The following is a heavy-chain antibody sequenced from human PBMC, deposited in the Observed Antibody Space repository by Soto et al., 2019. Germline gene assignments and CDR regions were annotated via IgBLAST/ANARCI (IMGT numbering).Heavy chain of an antibody. CDR2: IYYSGST. Sequence: SETLSLTCTVSGGSISSSSYYWGWIRQPPGKGLEWIGSIYYSGSTCYNPSLKSRVTISVDTSKNQFSLKLSSVTAADTAVYYCARQTTYYYGSGLYNWFDPWGQGTLVTVSS. CDR1: GGSISSSSYY. J-gene: IGHJ5*02. CDR3: ARQTTYYYGSGLYNWFDP. V-gene: IGHV4-39*01. D-gene: IGHD3-10*01.